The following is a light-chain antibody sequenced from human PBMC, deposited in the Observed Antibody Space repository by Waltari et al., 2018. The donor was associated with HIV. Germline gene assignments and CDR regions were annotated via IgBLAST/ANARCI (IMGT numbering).Light chain of an antibody. V-gene: IGKV3-15*01. J-gene: IGKJ1*01. CDR1: QNVFSD. CDR3: QQYKTWPLT. Sequence: ETVMTQSPGTLSVSPGGRATLSCTASQNVFSDLAWYHQKPGQPPRLLIFGASKRATGVPARFSGSGSGTEFTLTITSLQTEDYGLYHCQQYKTWPLTFGQGTRVEIK. CDR2: GAS.